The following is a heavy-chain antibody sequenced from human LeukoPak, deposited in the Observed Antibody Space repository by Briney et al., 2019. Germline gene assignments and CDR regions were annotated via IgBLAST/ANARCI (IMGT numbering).Heavy chain of an antibody. V-gene: IGHV3-23*01. D-gene: IGHD2-21*02. Sequence: PGGSLRLSCAAPGFTFSSYAMSWVRQAPEKGLEWVSTISGSGGGTYYADSVKGRFTISRDNSKNTLYLQMNRLRAEDTAIYYCAKDEDVVVTTILFDYWGRGTLVTVSS. J-gene: IGHJ4*02. CDR2: ISGSGGGT. CDR1: GFTFSSYA. CDR3: AKDEDVVVTTILFDY.